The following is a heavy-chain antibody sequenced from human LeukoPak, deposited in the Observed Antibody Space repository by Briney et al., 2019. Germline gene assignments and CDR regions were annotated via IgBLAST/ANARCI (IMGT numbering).Heavy chain of an antibody. CDR2: IYYSGST. D-gene: IGHD4-17*01. Sequence: SETLSLTCTVSGGSISSGGYYWSWIRQHPGKGLEWIGYIYYSGSTYYNPSLKSRVTISVDTSKNQFSLKLSSVTAADTAVYYCASNYGDYVDYYYYGMDVWGQGTTVTVSS. CDR3: ASNYGDYVDYYYYGMDV. V-gene: IGHV4-31*03. CDR1: GGSISSGGYY. J-gene: IGHJ6*02.